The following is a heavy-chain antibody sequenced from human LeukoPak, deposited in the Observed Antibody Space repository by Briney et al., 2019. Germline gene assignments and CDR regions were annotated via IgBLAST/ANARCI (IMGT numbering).Heavy chain of an antibody. CDR3: ARLRGYSGYDLGDYFDY. V-gene: IGHV1-69*05. Sequence: SVKVSCKASGGTFSSYAISWVRQAPGRGLEWMGRIIPIFGTANYAQKFQGRVTITTDESTSTAYMELSSLRSEDPAVYYCARLRGYSGYDLGDYFDYWGQGTLVTVSS. CDR2: IIPIFGTA. D-gene: IGHD5-12*01. CDR1: GGTFSSYA. J-gene: IGHJ4*02.